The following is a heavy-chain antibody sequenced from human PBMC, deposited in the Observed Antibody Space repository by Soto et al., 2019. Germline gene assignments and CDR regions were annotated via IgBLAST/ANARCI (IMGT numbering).Heavy chain of an antibody. Sequence: EVQLLESGGGVVQPGGSLRVSCVVSGFPFSAYAMSWVRQAPGKGLQWVSGVGGSDSDKHYADSVRGRFIVSRDNSKNTLYLQMNSLRADDTAVYYCAKDATAVNGVWDPFDMWGQGTEVTVSS. D-gene: IGHD2-8*01. J-gene: IGHJ3*02. CDR3: AKDATAVNGVWDPFDM. CDR2: VGGSDSDK. CDR1: GFPFSAYA. V-gene: IGHV3-23*01.